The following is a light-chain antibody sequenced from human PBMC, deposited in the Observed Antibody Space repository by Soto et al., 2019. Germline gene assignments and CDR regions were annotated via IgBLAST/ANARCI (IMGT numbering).Light chain of an antibody. CDR2: AAS. Sequence: DFQMTQSPSSLSASVGDRVTITCRASQGINNRLAWFQQKPGKVPKVLIYAASTLQSGVPSRFSGSGSGTDFTLTISSLQPEDVATYYCQNDNSAPPAGTFGGGTKVEIK. CDR1: QGINNR. J-gene: IGKJ4*01. CDR3: QNDNSAPPAGT. V-gene: IGKV1-27*01.